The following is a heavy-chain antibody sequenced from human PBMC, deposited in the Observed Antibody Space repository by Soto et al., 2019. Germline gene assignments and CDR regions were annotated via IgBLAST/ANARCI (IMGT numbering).Heavy chain of an antibody. CDR3: ATYGEALPNGLMDV. CDR1: GGSFSGYY. V-gene: IGHV4-34*01. CDR2: INHSGST. D-gene: IGHD3-10*01. J-gene: IGHJ6*02. Sequence: QVQLQQWGAGLLKPSETLSLTCAVYGGSFSGYYWSWIRQPPGKGLEWIGEINHSGSTNYNPSLKSRVTISVDTSKNQFSLKLSSVTAADTAVYYCATYGEALPNGLMDVWGQGTTVTVSS.